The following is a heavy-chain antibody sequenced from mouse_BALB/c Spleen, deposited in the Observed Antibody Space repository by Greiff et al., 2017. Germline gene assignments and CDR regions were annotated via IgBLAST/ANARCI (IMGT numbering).Heavy chain of an antibody. CDR2: ISYSGST. CDR1: GYSITSDYA. J-gene: IGHJ4*01. Sequence: EVQLQQSGPGLVKPSQSLSLTCTVTGYSITSDYAWNWIRQFPGNKLEWMGYISYSGSTSYNPSLKSRISITRDTSKNQFFLQLNSVTTEDTATYYCALTTDYAMDYWGQGTSVTVSS. D-gene: IGHD1-1*01. CDR3: ALTTDYAMDY. V-gene: IGHV3-2*02.